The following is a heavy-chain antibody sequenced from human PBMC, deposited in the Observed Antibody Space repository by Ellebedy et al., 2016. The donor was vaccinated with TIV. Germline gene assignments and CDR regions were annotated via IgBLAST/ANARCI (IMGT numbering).Heavy chain of an antibody. V-gene: IGHV4-59*01. CDR1: GDSISGYY. D-gene: IGHD3-10*01. J-gene: IGHJ6*02. Sequence: MPSETLSLTCTVSGDSISGYYWSWIRQPPGKGLEWIGYIYKSGSTNYNSSLKSRVTTSVDTPKTKLYLKLSFVTAADTAMYYCVRVRPSGTGDQNYYGMDVWGQGTTVTVSS. CDR3: VRVRPSGTGDQNYYGMDV. CDR2: IYKSGST.